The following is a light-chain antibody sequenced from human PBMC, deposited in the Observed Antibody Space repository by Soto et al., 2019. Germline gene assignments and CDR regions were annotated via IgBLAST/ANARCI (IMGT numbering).Light chain of an antibody. V-gene: IGLV3-21*04. CDR2: YDS. Sequence: SYELTQPPSVSVAPGKTARITCGGKNIGSKSVHWYQQKPGQAPVLVIYYDSDRPSGIPERFSGSNSGNTATLTISRVEAGDEAVYYCQVWDSSSDHYVFGTGTKVTVL. CDR3: QVWDSSSDHYV. CDR1: NIGSKS. J-gene: IGLJ1*01.